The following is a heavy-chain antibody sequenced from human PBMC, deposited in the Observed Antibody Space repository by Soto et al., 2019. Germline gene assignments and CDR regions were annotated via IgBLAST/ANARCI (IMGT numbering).Heavy chain of an antibody. V-gene: IGHV3-30*18. J-gene: IGHJ6*02. CDR2: ITNDGNNE. D-gene: IGHD1-26*01. CDR1: GFVFSDYG. Sequence: QMNLVESGGGVVQPGRSLRLSCAASGFVFSDYGMHWGRQAPGKGLEWVALITNDGNNEYYRETVKGRFSISRGRSTNTVDLLMNSLRPEDTCVYYCAKEGPGGGRHFYYAMDVWGQGPTVTVSS. CDR3: AKEGPGGGRHFYYAMDV.